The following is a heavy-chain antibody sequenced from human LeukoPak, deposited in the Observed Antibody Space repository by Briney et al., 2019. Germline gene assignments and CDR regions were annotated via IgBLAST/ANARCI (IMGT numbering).Heavy chain of an antibody. CDR1: GFTFSSYG. J-gene: IGHJ4*02. CDR2: IRYDGSNK. CDR3: AKDQPGHGGNSGYYFDY. V-gene: IGHV3-30*02. D-gene: IGHD4-23*01. Sequence: PGESLKISCAASGFTFSSYGMHWVRQAPDKGLEWVAFIRYDGSNKYYADSVKGRFTISRDNSKNTLYLQMNSLRAEDTAVYYCAKDQPGHGGNSGYYFDYWGQGTLVTVSS.